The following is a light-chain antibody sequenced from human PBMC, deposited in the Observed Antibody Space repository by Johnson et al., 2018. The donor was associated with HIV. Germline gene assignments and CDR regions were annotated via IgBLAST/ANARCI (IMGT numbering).Light chain of an antibody. J-gene: IGLJ1*01. CDR3: GTWDTSPSGGGV. V-gene: IGLV1-51*02. CDR1: SSNIGNNY. Sequence: QSVLTQPPSMSAAPGQKVTISCSTSSSNIGNNYVSWYQVLPGTAPKLLIYKDHERPSGIPDRFSGSKSGPLATLDITGLHTGDEADYYCGTWDTSPSGGGVFGTGTKVTVL. CDR2: KDH.